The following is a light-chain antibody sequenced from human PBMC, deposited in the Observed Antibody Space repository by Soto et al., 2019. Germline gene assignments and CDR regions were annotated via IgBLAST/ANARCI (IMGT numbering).Light chain of an antibody. Sequence: QSVLTQPPSVSGAPGQRVTISCTGSSSNIGAGYDVHWYQQLPGTAPKLLIYGNSNRPSGVPDRFSGSKSGTSASLAITGLQAEDEADYYCQSYDSSLSGSVFAGGTKLTV. V-gene: IGLV1-40*01. CDR1: SSNIGAGYD. CDR3: QSYDSSLSGSV. CDR2: GNS. J-gene: IGLJ2*01.